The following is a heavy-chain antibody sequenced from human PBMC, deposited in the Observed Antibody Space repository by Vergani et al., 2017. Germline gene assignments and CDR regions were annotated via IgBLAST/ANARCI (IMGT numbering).Heavy chain of an antibody. CDR2: ISSSGSTI. V-gene: IGHV3-11*01. J-gene: IGHJ4*02. CDR1: GFTFSDYY. D-gene: IGHD4-17*01. Sequence: QVQLVESGGGLVKPGGSLRLSCAASGFTFSDYYMSWIRQAPGKGLEWVSYISSSGSTIYYADSVKGRFTISRDNAKNSLYLQMTSLRADDTAVYYYARGPVFDFYGDHEVFDYWGQGTLVTVSS. CDR3: ARGPVFDFYGDHEVFDY.